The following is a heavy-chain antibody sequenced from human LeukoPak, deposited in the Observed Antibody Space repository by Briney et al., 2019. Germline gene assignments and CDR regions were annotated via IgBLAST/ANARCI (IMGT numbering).Heavy chain of an antibody. CDR2: INPIGGST. CDR1: GYTFTSYF. V-gene: IGHV1-46*01. J-gene: IGHJ4*02. D-gene: IGHD4-17*01. Sequence: ASVKVSCKASGYTFTSYFMHWVRQAPGQGLEWMGIINPIGGSTNYAQKFQGRVTMTRDTSTSTVYMELSSLRSEDTAVYYCARGRTTVTRVFDFWGQGTLVTVSS. CDR3: ARGRTTVTRVFDF.